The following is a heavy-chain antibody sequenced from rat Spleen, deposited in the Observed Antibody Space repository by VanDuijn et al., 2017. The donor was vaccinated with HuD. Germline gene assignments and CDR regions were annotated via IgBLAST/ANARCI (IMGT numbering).Heavy chain of an antibody. CDR2: ISSGGGGT. J-gene: IGHJ3*01. D-gene: IGHD1-9*01. CDR3: ARQFYGYTD. CDR1: GFTFNNYW. V-gene: IGHV5-58*01. Sequence: EVQLVETGGGLVQPGRSLKLSCVASGFTFNNYWMYWVRQAPGKGLEWVASISSGGGGTYYPDSVKGRFTISRDNAKSTLFLQLDGLRSEDTASYYCARQFYGYTDWGQGTLVTVSS.